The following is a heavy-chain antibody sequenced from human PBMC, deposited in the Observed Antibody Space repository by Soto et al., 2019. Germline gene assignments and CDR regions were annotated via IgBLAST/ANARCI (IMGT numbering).Heavy chain of an antibody. D-gene: IGHD2-15*01. J-gene: IGHJ4*02. Sequence: QVQLQQWGAGLLKPSETLSLTCAVYGGSFSGYYWSWIRQPPGKGLEWIGEINHSGSTNYNPSLTSRVPISVAPSKNQFSLKLSSVPAADTAVYYCARRYCSGGSCPRRYFDYWGQGTLVTVSS. CDR2: INHSGST. V-gene: IGHV4-34*01. CDR3: ARRYCSGGSCPRRYFDY. CDR1: GGSFSGYY.